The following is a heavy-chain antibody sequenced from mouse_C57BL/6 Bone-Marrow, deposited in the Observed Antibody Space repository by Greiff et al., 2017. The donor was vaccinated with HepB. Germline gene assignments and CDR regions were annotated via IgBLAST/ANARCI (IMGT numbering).Heavy chain of an antibody. V-gene: IGHV14-1*01. CDR1: GFNIKDYY. CDR2: IDPEDGDT. Sequence: EVQLQQSGAELVRPGASVKLSCTASGFNIKDYYMHWVKQRPEQGLEWIGRIDPEDGDTEYAPKFQGKATMTADTSSNTAYLQLSSLTSEDTAVYYCTRSYGSSYEYYFDYWGQGTTLTVSS. D-gene: IGHD1-1*01. CDR3: TRSYGSSYEYYFDY. J-gene: IGHJ2*01.